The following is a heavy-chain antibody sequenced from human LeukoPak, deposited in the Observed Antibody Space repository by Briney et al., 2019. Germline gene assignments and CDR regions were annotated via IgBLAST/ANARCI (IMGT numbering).Heavy chain of an antibody. CDR2: ITSDGSST. CDR3: ARGMPTNFDY. Sequence: GGSLRLSCAASGFTFSSYWMHWVRQVPGKGLDWVTRITSDGSSTSSADSVKGRFTISRDNAKNTPYLQMNSLRVEDTAVYYCARGMPTNFDYWGQGALVTVSS. D-gene: IGHD1-26*01. CDR1: GFTFSSYW. J-gene: IGHJ4*02. V-gene: IGHV3-74*01.